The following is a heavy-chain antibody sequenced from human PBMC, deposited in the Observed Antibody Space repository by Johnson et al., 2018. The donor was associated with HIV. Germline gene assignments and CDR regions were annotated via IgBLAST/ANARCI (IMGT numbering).Heavy chain of an antibody. CDR1: GFTFSSYA. CDR2: ISYDGSNK. D-gene: IGHD3-22*01. CDR3: ARDSKARFPTITMIDAFDI. J-gene: IGHJ3*02. V-gene: IGHV3-30*14. Sequence: QVQLVESGGGVVQPGRSLRLSCAASGFTFSSYAMHWVRQAPGKGLEWVAVISYDGSNKYYADSVKGRFTISRDNSKNTLYLQMGRLRAEDMAVYYCARDSKARFPTITMIDAFDIWGQGTMVTVSS.